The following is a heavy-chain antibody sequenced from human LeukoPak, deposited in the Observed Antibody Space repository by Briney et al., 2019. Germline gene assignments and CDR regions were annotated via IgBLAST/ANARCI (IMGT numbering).Heavy chain of an antibody. J-gene: IGHJ6*02. D-gene: IGHD2/OR15-2a*01. CDR3: ARDPIVQAGYYYGMDV. Sequence: ASVKVSCTASGYTFTAYYMHWVRQAPGQGLEWMGWINPNSGATNYAQNFQGRVTMTADTSISTAYLDLSRLTSDDSAVYYCARDPIVQAGYYYGMDVWGQGTTVTVSS. CDR1: GYTFTAYY. CDR2: INPNSGAT. V-gene: IGHV1-2*02.